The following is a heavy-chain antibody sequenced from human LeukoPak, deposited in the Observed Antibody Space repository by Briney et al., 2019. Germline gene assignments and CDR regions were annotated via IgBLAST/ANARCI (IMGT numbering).Heavy chain of an antibody. CDR2: IYYSGST. CDR3: ARGAGNYYDSSGFRVLYYYYYGMDV. Sequence: PSETLSLTCTVSGGSISSYYWSWIRQPPGKGLEWIGYIYYSGSTNYNPSLKSRVTISVDTSKNQFSLKLSSVTAADTAVYYCARGAGNYYDSSGFRVLYYYYYGMDVWGQGTTVTVPS. J-gene: IGHJ6*02. D-gene: IGHD3-22*01. V-gene: IGHV4-59*01. CDR1: GGSISSYY.